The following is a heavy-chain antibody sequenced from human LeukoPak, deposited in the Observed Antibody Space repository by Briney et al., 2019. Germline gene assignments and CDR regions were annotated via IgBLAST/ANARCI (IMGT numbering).Heavy chain of an antibody. CDR3: ASYTMADPSDAFDI. Sequence: PSETLSLTCTVSGGSISSGTYYWSWIRQPAGKGLEWIGRIYTRGSTNYNPSLKSRVTISVDTSKNQFSLKLSSVTATDTAVYYCASYTMADPSDAFDIWGQGTMVTVSS. V-gene: IGHV4-61*02. D-gene: IGHD3-10*01. CDR2: IYTRGST. J-gene: IGHJ3*02. CDR1: GGSISSGTYY.